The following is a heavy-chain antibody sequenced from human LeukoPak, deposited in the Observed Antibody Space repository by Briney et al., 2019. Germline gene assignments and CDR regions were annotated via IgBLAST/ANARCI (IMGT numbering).Heavy chain of an antibody. CDR3: ARSMHV. Sequence: PGRSLRLSCAASGFTFSSYGMHWVRQAPGKGLEWVAVISYDGSNKYYADSVKGRFTISRDNAKNSLYLQMNRLRAEDTAVYYCARSMHVWGKGTKVTISS. J-gene: IGHJ6*03. V-gene: IGHV3-30*03. CDR1: GFTFSSYG. CDR2: ISYDGSNK.